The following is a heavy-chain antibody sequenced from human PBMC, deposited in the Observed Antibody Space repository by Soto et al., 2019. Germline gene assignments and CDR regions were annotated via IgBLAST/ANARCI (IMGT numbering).Heavy chain of an antibody. J-gene: IGHJ4*02. Sequence: QVQLQESGPGLVKPSETLSLTCTVSGGSISSYYWSWIRQPAGKGLEWIGRIYTSGSTNYNPSLKSRVTMSVDTSKNQFSLKLSSVTAADTAVYYCARGYYDILTGFLGEYYFDYWGQGTLVTVSS. CDR1: GGSISSYY. V-gene: IGHV4-4*07. CDR2: IYTSGST. CDR3: ARGYYDILTGFLGEYYFDY. D-gene: IGHD3-9*01.